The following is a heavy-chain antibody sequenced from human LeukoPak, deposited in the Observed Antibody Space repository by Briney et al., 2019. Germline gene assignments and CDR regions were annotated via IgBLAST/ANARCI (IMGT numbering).Heavy chain of an antibody. Sequence: ASVKVSCKASGYTFTSYYMHWVRQAPGQGLEWMGIINPSGGSTSYAQKFQGRVTMTRDTSTSTVYMELSSLRSEDTAVYYCARDRSCTGGSCYMDVWGRGTTVTVSS. CDR3: ARDRSCTGGSCYMDV. CDR2: INPSGGST. J-gene: IGHJ6*03. D-gene: IGHD2-15*01. CDR1: GYTFTSYY. V-gene: IGHV1-46*01.